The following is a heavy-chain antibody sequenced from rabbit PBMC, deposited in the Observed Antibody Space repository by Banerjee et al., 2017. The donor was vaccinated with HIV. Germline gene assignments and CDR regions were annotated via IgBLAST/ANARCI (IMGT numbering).Heavy chain of an antibody. D-gene: IGHD1-1*01. CDR2: IATSNNDIT. Sequence: QSLEESGGDLVKPGASLTLTCTASGFDFSSSYYMCWVRQAPGKGLEWIACIATSNNDITYYATWAKGRFTVSKASSTTVTLQVTSLTGADTATYFCAREKAGSGGSWDLWGPGTLVTVS. CDR1: GFDFSSSYY. CDR3: AREKAGSGGSWDL. J-gene: IGHJ4*01. V-gene: IGHV1S40*01.